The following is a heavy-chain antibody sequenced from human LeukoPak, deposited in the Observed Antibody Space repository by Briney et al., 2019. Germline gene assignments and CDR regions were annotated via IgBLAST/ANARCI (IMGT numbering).Heavy chain of an antibody. D-gene: IGHD5-18*01. CDR2: IWYDGSNK. Sequence: SGGSLRLSCAASGFTFSSYGMHWVRQAPGKGLEWVAVIWYDGSNKYYADSVKGRFTISRDNSKNTLYLQMNSLRAEDTAVYYCAGRVTGYSSGYVYWGQGTLVTVSS. V-gene: IGHV3-33*01. CDR3: AGRVTGYSSGYVY. CDR1: GFTFSSYG. J-gene: IGHJ4*02.